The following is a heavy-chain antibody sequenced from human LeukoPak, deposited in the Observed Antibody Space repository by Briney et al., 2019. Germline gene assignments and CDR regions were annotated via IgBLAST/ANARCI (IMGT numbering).Heavy chain of an antibody. J-gene: IGHJ5*02. CDR3: ARDDSGWYNWFDP. D-gene: IGHD6-19*01. Sequence: ASVRLSCKASGYTFTGYYMHWVRQAPGQGLEWMGWINPNSVGTNYAQKFQGSVTMTRDTSISTAYMELSRLRSDDTAVYYCARDDSGWYNWFDPWGQGTMVAVSS. CDR2: INPNSVGT. V-gene: IGHV1-2*02. CDR1: GYTFTGYY.